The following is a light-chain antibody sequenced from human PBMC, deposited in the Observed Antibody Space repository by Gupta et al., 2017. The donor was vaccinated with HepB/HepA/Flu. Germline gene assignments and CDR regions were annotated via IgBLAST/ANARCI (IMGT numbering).Light chain of an antibody. Sequence: QSVLTQPPSVSGAPGHTVIISCTGSRSNIGAGYNVHWYHQLPGRAPKLLIFGNTNRPAGVPDRFSASKSGTSASLAITGLQAEEEADYYCQSYDSSLTEVFGGGTKLTVL. V-gene: IGLV1-40*01. J-gene: IGLJ3*02. CDR3: QSYDSSLTEV. CDR2: GNT. CDR1: RSNIGAGYN.